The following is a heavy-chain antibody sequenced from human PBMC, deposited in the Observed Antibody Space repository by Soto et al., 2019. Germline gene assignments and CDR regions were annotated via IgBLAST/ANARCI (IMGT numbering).Heavy chain of an antibody. CDR1: GFTFSDYG. Sequence: GGALRLSCAASGFTFSDYGNQSVRQAPSKGLEWVALISYDGSNKYYADSVKGRFTISRDSTKNTLSLQINSLRAEDSAVYYCAKDLHSSGWAGYNFDYWGQGTLVTVSS. V-gene: IGHV3-30*18. CDR3: AKDLHSSGWAGYNFDY. D-gene: IGHD6-25*01. J-gene: IGHJ4*02. CDR2: ISYDGSNK.